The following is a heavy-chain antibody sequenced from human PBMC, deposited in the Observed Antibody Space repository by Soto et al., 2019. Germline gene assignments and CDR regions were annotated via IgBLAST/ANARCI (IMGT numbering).Heavy chain of an antibody. Sequence: PSETLSLTCTVSGGSISSYYWSWIRQPPGKGLEWIGYIYYSGSTNYNPSLKSRVTISVDTSKNQFSLKLSSVTAADTAVYYCARGRSGWIAVAGDPLDYWGQGTLVTVSS. V-gene: IGHV4-59*01. CDR2: IYYSGST. CDR3: ARGRSGWIAVAGDPLDY. J-gene: IGHJ4*02. CDR1: GGSISSYY. D-gene: IGHD6-19*01.